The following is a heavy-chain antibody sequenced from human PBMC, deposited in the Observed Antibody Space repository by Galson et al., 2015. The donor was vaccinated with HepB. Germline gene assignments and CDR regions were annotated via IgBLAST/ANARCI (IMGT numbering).Heavy chain of an antibody. CDR3: ARGLGYFDWLPRRNWFHP. CDR2: TYYRSKWYN. CDR1: GDSVSSNSAA. D-gene: IGHD3-9*01. V-gene: IGHV6-1*01. Sequence: CAISGDSVSSNSAAWNWIRQSPSRGLEWLGRTYYRSKWYNDYAVSVKSRITINPDPSKNQFSLQLNSVTPEDTAVYYCARGLGYFDWLPRRNWFHPWGQGTLVIVSS. J-gene: IGHJ5*02.